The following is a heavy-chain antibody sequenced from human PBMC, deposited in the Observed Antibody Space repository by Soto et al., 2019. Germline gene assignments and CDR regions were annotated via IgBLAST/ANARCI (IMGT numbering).Heavy chain of an antibody. CDR3: ARGAGKWGAFDI. Sequence: SETLSLTCTVSGGSISSYYWSWIRQPPGKGLEWIGYISYSGSTNYIPSLKSRVTISVDTSKNQFSLKLSSLTAADTAVYYCARGAGKWGAFDIWGQGTMVTVSS. J-gene: IGHJ3*02. V-gene: IGHV4-59*01. D-gene: IGHD1-26*01. CDR2: ISYSGST. CDR1: GGSISSYY.